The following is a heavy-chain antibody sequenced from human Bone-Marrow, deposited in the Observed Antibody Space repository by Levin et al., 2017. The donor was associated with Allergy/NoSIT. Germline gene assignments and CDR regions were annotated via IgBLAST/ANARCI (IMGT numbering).Heavy chain of an antibody. V-gene: IGHV1-46*01. Sequence: EASVKVSCKASGYTFTSYYMHWVRQAPGQGLEWMGIINPSGGSTSYAQKFQGRVTMTRDTSTSTVYMELSSLRSEDTAVYYCARGWFLWSDPSVNWFDPWGQGTLVTVSS. D-gene: IGHD3-3*01. J-gene: IGHJ5*02. CDR2: INPSGGST. CDR1: GYTFTSYY. CDR3: ARGWFLWSDPSVNWFDP.